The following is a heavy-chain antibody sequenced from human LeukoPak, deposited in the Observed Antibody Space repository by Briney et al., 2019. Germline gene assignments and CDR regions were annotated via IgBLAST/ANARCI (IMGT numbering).Heavy chain of an antibody. CDR3: ARGQGHGFDI. J-gene: IGHJ3*02. V-gene: IGHV3-74*01. CDR2: INSDGSST. D-gene: IGHD3-10*01. CDR1: GFTFSSYW. Sequence: GGSLRLSCAASGFTFSSYWMHWVRQAPGKGLVWVSGINSDGSSTKYVDSVKGRFTISRDNAKNTLYLQMDSLGGEDTAVYYCARGQGHGFDIWGQGTMVTVSS.